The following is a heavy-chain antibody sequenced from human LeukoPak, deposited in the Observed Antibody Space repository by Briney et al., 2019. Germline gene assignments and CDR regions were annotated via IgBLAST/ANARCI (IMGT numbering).Heavy chain of an antibody. CDR3: ARCSSTSCPLLDY. Sequence: SETLSLTCTVSGGPISSYYWSWIRQPPGKGPEWIGYIYYSGSTNYNPSLKSRVTISVDTSKNQFSLKLSSVTAADTAVYYCARCSSTSCPLLDYWGQGTLVTVSS. J-gene: IGHJ4*02. CDR1: GGPISSYY. CDR2: IYYSGST. V-gene: IGHV4-59*01. D-gene: IGHD2-2*01.